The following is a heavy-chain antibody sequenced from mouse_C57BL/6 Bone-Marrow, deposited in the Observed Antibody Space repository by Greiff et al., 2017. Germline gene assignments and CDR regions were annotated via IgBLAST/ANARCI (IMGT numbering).Heavy chain of an antibody. CDR1: GYTFTSYG. V-gene: IGHV1-81*01. CDR2: IYPRSGNT. CDR3: ARRGLYYYGSSYWYFDV. J-gene: IGHJ1*03. Sequence: QVQLQQSGAELARPGASVKLSCKASGYTFTSYGISWVKQRTGQGLEWIGEIYPRSGNTYYNEKFKGKATLTADKSSSTAYMELRSLTSEDSAVYFCARRGLYYYGSSYWYFDVWGTGTTVTVSS. D-gene: IGHD1-1*01.